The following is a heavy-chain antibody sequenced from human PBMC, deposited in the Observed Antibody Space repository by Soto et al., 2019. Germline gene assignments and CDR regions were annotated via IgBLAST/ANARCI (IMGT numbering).Heavy chain of an antibody. CDR2: INHSGST. Sequence: QVQLQQWGAGLLKPSETLSLTCAVYGGSFSGYYWSWIRQPPGKGLEWIGEINHSGSTNYNPSLKSRVTISVDTSKNQFSLKLSSVTAADTAVYYCARGGGWIDAFDIWGQGTMGTVSS. D-gene: IGHD5-12*01. V-gene: IGHV4-34*01. CDR1: GGSFSGYY. J-gene: IGHJ3*02. CDR3: ARGGGWIDAFDI.